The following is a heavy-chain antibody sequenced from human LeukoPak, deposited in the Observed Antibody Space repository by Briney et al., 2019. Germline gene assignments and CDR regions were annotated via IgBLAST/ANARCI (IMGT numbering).Heavy chain of an antibody. Sequence: PGGSLRLSCAASGFTFSSYDMSWVRQAPGKGLEWVSVIYSGGSTYYADSVKGRFTISRHNSKNTLYLQMNSLRAEDTAVYYCARDRTIPHYYGMDVWGQGTTVTVSS. CDR2: IYSGGST. J-gene: IGHJ6*02. V-gene: IGHV3-53*04. CDR1: GFTFSSYD. D-gene: IGHD5-24*01. CDR3: ARDRTIPHYYGMDV.